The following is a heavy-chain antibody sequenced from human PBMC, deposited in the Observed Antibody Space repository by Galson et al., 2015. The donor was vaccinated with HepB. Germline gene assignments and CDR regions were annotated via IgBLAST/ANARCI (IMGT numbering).Heavy chain of an antibody. CDR3: ATAHPIYDSSGYYSGGLG. CDR2: FDPEDGET. CDR1: GYTLTELS. Sequence: SCKVSGYTLTELSMHWVRQAPGKGLEWMGGFDPEDGETIYAQKFQGRVTMTEDTSTDTAYMELSSLRSEDTAVYYCATAHPIYDSSGYYSGGLGWGQGTLVTVSS. J-gene: IGHJ4*02. D-gene: IGHD3-22*01. V-gene: IGHV1-24*01.